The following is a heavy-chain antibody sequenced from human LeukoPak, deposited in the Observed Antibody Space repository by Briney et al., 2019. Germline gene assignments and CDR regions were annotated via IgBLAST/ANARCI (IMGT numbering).Heavy chain of an antibody. J-gene: IGHJ3*02. CDR3: ARDLVVSGYYISVDALDI. CDR1: GGTFSSYA. CDR2: IIPIFGTA. V-gene: IGHV1-69*05. D-gene: IGHD3-22*01. Sequence: AASVKVSCKASGGTFSSYAISWVRQAPGQGLEWMGRIIPIFGTANYAQKFQGRVTITTDESTSTAYMELSSLRSEDSAVYYCARDLVVSGYYISVDALDIWGQGTMVTVSS.